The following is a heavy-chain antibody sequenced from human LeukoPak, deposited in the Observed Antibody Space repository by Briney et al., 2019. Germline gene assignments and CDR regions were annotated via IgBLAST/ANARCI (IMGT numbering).Heavy chain of an antibody. CDR1: GYSFSNYW. D-gene: IGHD3-16*01. CDR3: ARLWDSSYGMDV. J-gene: IGHJ6*02. Sequence: GESLKISCKGSGYSFSNYWIAWVRQMSGKGLEWMGAIYPDDSDTRYSSSVQGQVTISADKSIDTAYLQWSSLKASDSAMYYCARLWDSSYGMDVWGQGVTVTVSS. CDR2: IYPDDSDT. V-gene: IGHV5-51*01.